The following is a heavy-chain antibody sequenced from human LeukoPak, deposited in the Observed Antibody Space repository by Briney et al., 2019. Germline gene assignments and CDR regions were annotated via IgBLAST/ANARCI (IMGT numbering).Heavy chain of an antibody. CDR2: IFHSGSI. Sequence: SETLSLTCGVSGYSISSGYYWGWIRQSPEKGLEWIATIFHSGSIYYNPSLKSRVTISVDKSKNQLSLKLSSVTAADTAVYYCARDYYDSSGYYGRGGYYYMDVWGKGTTVTVSS. V-gene: IGHV4-38-2*02. J-gene: IGHJ6*03. CDR1: GYSISSGYY. CDR3: ARDYYDSSGYYGRGGYYYMDV. D-gene: IGHD3-22*01.